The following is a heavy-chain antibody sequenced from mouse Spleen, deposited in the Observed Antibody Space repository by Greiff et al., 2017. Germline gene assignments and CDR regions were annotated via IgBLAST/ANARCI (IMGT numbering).Heavy chain of an antibody. CDR3: ARVDYDRNWYFDV. CDR1: GFSLTSYG. CDR2: IWACGST. J-gene: IGHJ1*01. V-gene: IGHV2-9*02. Sequence: QVQLKESGPGLVAPSQSLSITCTASGFSLTSYGVHWVRQPPGKGLEWMGVIWACGSTNYNSAHMSRLSISKDNSKSQVFLTMDSLQTDDTAIYYCARVDYDRNWYFDVWGAGTTVTVSS. D-gene: IGHD2-4*01.